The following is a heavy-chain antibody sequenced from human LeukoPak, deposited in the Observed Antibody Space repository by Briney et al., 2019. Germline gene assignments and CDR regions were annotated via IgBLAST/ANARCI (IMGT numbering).Heavy chain of an antibody. Sequence: SQTLSPTCAVSGGSISNGGYSWSWIRQPPGKGLEWIGYIYYSGSTYYNPSLKSRVTISVDRSKNQFSLKLSSVTAADTAVYYCARAPATNGDYSADYWGQGTLVTVSS. V-gene: IGHV4-30-2*01. CDR2: IYYSGST. J-gene: IGHJ4*02. D-gene: IGHD4-17*01. CDR1: GGSISNGGYS. CDR3: ARAPATNGDYSADY.